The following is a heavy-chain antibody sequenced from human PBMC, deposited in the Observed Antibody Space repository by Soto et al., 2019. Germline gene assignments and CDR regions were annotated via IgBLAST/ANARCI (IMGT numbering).Heavy chain of an antibody. V-gene: IGHV3-33*01. J-gene: IGHJ4*02. CDR2: IWYDGSNK. Sequence: ESGGGVVQPGRSLRLACAASGFSFSDYGMHWVRQAPGKGLEWVAIIWYDGSNKYYAESVKGRFTISRDNSKNILYLQMNSLRVEDTAVYYCARGWFRSGGDFDSWGQGTLVTVSS. D-gene: IGHD6-19*01. CDR1: GFSFSDYG. CDR3: ARGWFRSGGDFDS.